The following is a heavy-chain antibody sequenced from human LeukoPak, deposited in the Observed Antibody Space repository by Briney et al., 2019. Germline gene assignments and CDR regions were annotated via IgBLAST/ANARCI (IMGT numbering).Heavy chain of an antibody. CDR2: ISLDGSNQ. J-gene: IGHJ4*02. CDR1: RFTFRNYG. V-gene: IGHV3-30*18. CDR3: AKDYHLHGATFPGH. Sequence: GTSLRLSCAASRFTFRNYGMHWVRQAPGKGLEWLTLISLDGSNQFYADSVKGRFTISRDNSKDTPYLQMDALRPEDTAVYSCAKDYHLHGATFPGHWGQGTLVTVSS. D-gene: IGHD1-14*01.